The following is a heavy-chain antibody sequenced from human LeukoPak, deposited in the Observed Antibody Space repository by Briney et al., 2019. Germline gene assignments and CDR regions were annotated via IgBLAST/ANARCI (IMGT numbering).Heavy chain of an antibody. CDR2: ISSSGSTR. Sequence: GGSLRLSCAASGFNFSSYEMNLVRQAPGKGLEWVSCISSSGSTRYYADSVKGRFTISRDNSKNTLYLQMNSLRAEDTAVYYCAKPPPGITGTEYYFDYWGQGTLVTVSS. CDR1: GFNFSSYE. J-gene: IGHJ4*02. V-gene: IGHV3-48*03. D-gene: IGHD1-20*01. CDR3: AKPPPGITGTEYYFDY.